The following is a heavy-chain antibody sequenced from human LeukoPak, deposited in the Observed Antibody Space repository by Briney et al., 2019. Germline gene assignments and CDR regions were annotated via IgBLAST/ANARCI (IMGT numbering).Heavy chain of an antibody. J-gene: IGHJ4*02. CDR3: ARGVAVAGTIYFDY. Sequence: GGSLRLSCAASGFTFNSYAMSWVRQAPGKGLEWVSVIHSGGSTYYADSVKGRFTISRDNSKNTLYIQMNSLRAEDTAVYYCARGVAVAGTIYFDYWGQGTLVTVSS. CDR1: GFTFNSYA. CDR2: IHSGGST. V-gene: IGHV3-53*01. D-gene: IGHD6-19*01.